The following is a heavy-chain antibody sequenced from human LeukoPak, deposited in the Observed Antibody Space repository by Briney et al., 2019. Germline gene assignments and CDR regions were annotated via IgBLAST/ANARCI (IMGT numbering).Heavy chain of an antibody. J-gene: IGHJ5*02. CDR1: GGSFSGYY. CDR2: INHSGST. Sequence: SETLSLTCAVYGGSFSGYYWSWIRQPPGKGLEWIGEINHSGSTNYNPSLKSRVTISVDTSKNQFSLKLRSVTAADTAVYYCARRWFHFWSGYPKSRFDPWGQGTLVTVSS. D-gene: IGHD3-3*02. V-gene: IGHV4-34*01. CDR3: ARRWFHFWSGYPKSRFDP.